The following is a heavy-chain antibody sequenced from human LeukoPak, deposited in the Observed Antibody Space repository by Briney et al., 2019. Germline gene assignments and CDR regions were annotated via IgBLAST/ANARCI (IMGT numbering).Heavy chain of an antibody. CDR3: ASATSGYYDFWSGYYTPEYFQH. V-gene: IGHV3-74*01. D-gene: IGHD3-3*01. CDR2: INSDGSST. CDR1: GFTFSSYW. J-gene: IGHJ1*01. Sequence: GGSLRLSCAASGFTFSSYWMHWVRHAPGKGLVWVSRINSDGSSTSYADSVKGRFTISRDNAKNTLYLQMNSLRAEDTAVYYCASATSGYYDFWSGYYTPEYFQHWGQGTLVTVSS.